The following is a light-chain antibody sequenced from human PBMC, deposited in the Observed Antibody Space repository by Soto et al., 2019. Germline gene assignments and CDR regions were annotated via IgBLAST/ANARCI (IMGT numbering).Light chain of an antibody. V-gene: IGKV4-1*01. CDR1: QSVLFSYSNRNY. Sequence: DIVMTQSPDSLAVSLGASATITCKTSQSVLFSYSNRNYLAWYQKKPGQPPKLLISWASTRESGVPDRFSGSGSGTDFTLTISSLQAEDVAVYYCQQYYSAPRTFGQGTSVEI. CDR3: QQYYSAPRT. CDR2: WAS. J-gene: IGKJ1*01.